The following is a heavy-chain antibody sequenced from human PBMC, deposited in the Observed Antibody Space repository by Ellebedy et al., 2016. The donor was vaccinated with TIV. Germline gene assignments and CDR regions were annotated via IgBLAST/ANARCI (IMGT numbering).Heavy chain of an antibody. D-gene: IGHD3-3*01. V-gene: IGHV3-21*04. CDR3: ATRDYDLWSGVSYYYYMDV. CDR1: GFTFNSYT. J-gene: IGHJ6*03. CDR2: ISSSGSYI. Sequence: GESLKISXAASGFTFNSYTMNWVRQAPGKGLEWVSSISSSGSYIYYADSVRGRFTISRDNAKNSLYLQMNSLRAEDTAVYYCATRDYDLWSGVSYYYYMDVWGKGTTVTVSS.